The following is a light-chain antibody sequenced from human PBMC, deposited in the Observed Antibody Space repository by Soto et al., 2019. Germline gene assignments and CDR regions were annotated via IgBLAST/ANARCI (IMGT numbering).Light chain of an antibody. V-gene: IGKV3-15*01. CDR3: HQYNSWPPGT. CDR1: QSIRRS. Sequence: EIALTQSPAILSVSPWERATLSCRASQSIRRSLAWYQQKPGQAPRLLISDASTRATGIPARFSGSGSGTEFTLTISSLQSEDFALYYCHQYNSWPPGTFGQGTKVDIK. J-gene: IGKJ2*01. CDR2: DAS.